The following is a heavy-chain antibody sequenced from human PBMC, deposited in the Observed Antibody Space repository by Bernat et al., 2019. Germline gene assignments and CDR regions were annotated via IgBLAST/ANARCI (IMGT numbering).Heavy chain of an antibody. CDR3: AKSNWGVVTDAFDI. CDR2: ISGSGGRT. V-gene: IGHV3-23*01. CDR1: GFSFSSHA. Sequence: EVQLLESGGGLVQPGGSLRLSCAASGFSFSSHAMSWVRQPPGQGLDWVSAIISGSGGRTHYADSVKGRLTISRDNSKNTLYLQMNSLRDEDTAVYYGAKSNWGVVTDAFDIWGQGTMVTVSS. D-gene: IGHD7-27*01. J-gene: IGHJ3*02.